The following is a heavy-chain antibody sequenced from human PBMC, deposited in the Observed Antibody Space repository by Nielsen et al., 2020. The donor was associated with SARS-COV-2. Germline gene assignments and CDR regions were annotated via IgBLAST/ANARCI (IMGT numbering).Heavy chain of an antibody. D-gene: IGHD1-26*01. V-gene: IGHV4-39*02. CDR3: ARDREGARPTLGRGGYYYYYGMDV. J-gene: IGHJ6*02. Sequence: WIRQPPGKGLEWIGSIYYSGSTYYNPSLKSRVTISVDTSKNQFSLKLSSVTAADTAVYYCARDREGARPTLGRGGYYYYYGMDVWGQGTTVTVSS. CDR2: IYYSGST.